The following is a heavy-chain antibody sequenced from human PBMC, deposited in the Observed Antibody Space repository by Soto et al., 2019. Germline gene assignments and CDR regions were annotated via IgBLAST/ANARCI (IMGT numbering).Heavy chain of an antibody. CDR2: IYYSGST. J-gene: IGHJ4*02. CDR3: ARDPRDGYNSDYFDY. CDR1: GGSISSYY. V-gene: IGHV4-59*01. D-gene: IGHD5-12*01. Sequence: SETLSLTCTVSGGSISSYYLSWIRQPPGKGLEWIGYIYYSGSTNYNPSLKSRVTISVDTSKSQFSLKLSSVTAADTAVYYCARDPRDGYNSDYFDYWGQGTLVTVSS.